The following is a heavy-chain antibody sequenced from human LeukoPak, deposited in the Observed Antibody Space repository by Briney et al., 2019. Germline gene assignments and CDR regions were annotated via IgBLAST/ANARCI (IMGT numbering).Heavy chain of an antibody. D-gene: IGHD2-2*01. Sequence: TSETLSLTCTVSGGSISSSSYYWGWIRQPPGKGLEWIGSIYYSGSTYYNPSLKSRVTISVDTSKNQFSLKLSSVTAADTAVYYCARQRGYCSSISCYAWFDPWGQGTLVTVSS. CDR2: IYYSGST. J-gene: IGHJ5*02. CDR1: GGSISSSSYY. V-gene: IGHV4-39*01. CDR3: ARQRGYCSSISCYAWFDP.